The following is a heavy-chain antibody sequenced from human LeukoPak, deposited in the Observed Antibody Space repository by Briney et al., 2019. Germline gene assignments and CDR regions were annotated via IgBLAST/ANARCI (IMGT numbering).Heavy chain of an antibody. V-gene: IGHV3-53*05. CDR1: GFTVSSNY. J-gene: IGHJ6*03. CDR2: VYSGGST. Sequence: GGSLRLSCAASGFTVSSNYMSWVRQAPGKGLEWVSVVYSGGSTYYADSVKGRFTISRDNFKNMLYLQMNSLRAEDTAVYYCARVYSSGWYDDYYYYMDVWGKGTTVTVSS. D-gene: IGHD6-19*01. CDR3: ARVYSSGWYDDYYYYMDV.